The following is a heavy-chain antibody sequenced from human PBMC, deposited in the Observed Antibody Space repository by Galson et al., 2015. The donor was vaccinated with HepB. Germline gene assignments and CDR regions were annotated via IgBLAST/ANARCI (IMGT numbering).Heavy chain of an antibody. Sequence: ETLSLTCAVYGGSFSGYYWSWIRQPPGKGLEWIGEINHSGSTNYNPSLKSRVTISVDTSKNQFSLKLSSVTAADTAVYYCARSRYSYGLDYWGQGTLVTVSS. CDR2: INHSGST. V-gene: IGHV4-34*01. CDR1: GGSFSGYY. CDR3: ARSRYSYGLDY. J-gene: IGHJ4*02. D-gene: IGHD5-18*01.